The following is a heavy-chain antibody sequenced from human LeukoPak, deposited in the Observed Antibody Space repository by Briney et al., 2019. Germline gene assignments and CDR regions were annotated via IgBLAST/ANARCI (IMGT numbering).Heavy chain of an antibody. V-gene: IGHV3-30*18. J-gene: IGHJ4*01. D-gene: IGHD6-19*01. CDR3: AKGIYSSGWSYFDY. Sequence: GGSLRLSCAASGFTFSSYGTHWVRQAPGKGLEWVAVISYDESNKYYADSVKGRFTISRDNSKNTLYLQMNSLRAEDTAVYYCAKGIYSSGWSYFDYWGHGTLVTVSS. CDR1: GFTFSSYG. CDR2: ISYDESNK.